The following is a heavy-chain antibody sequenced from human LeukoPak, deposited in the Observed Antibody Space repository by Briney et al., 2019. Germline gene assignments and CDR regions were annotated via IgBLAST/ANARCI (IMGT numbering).Heavy chain of an antibody. J-gene: IGHJ4*02. CDR1: GGSFSGYY. CDR2: INHSGST. D-gene: IGHD3-22*01. V-gene: IGHV4-34*01. CDR3: ASIPYYYDSSGYIVAY. Sequence: SETLSLTCAVYGGSFSGYYWSWIRQPPGKGLEWIGEINHSGSTNYNPSLKSRVTISVDTSKNQFSLKLSSVTAADTAVYYCASIPYYYDSSGYIVAYWGQGTLVTVSS.